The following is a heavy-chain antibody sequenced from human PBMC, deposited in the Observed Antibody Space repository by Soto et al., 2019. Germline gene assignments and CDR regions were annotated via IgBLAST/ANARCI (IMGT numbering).Heavy chain of an antibody. Sequence: GASVKVSCKASGCTFSSYAISWGRQAPGQGLEWMGGIIPIFGTANYAQKFQGRVTITADESTSTAYMELSSLRSEDTAVYYCARDPFSSSWYPYYYYYGMDVWGQGTTVTVSS. J-gene: IGHJ6*02. CDR1: GCTFSSYA. D-gene: IGHD6-13*01. CDR3: ARDPFSSSWYPYYYYYGMDV. V-gene: IGHV1-69*13. CDR2: IIPIFGTA.